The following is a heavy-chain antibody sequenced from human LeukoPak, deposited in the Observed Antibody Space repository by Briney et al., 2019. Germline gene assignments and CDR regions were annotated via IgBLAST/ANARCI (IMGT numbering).Heavy chain of an antibody. CDR3: ARSAYCGSDCYYYYDY. D-gene: IGHD2-21*02. V-gene: IGHV3-30*02. CDR1: GFTFSSYG. CDR2: IRYDGSNK. Sequence: PGGSLRLSCSASGFTFSSYGMHWVRQAPGKGLEWVAFIRYDGSNKYYADSVKGRFTISRDNAKNSLYLQMNSLRAEDTAVYYCARSAYCGSDCYYYYDYWGQGTLVTVSS. J-gene: IGHJ4*02.